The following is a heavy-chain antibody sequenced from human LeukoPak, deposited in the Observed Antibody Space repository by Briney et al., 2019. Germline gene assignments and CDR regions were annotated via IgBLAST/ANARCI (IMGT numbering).Heavy chain of an antibody. CDR1: GGTFRTFA. Sequence: GAPVKVSCKASGGTFRTFAISWVRQAPGQGLEWMGWISAYNGNTNYAQKLQGRVTMTTDTSTSTAYMELRSLRSDDTAVYYCARVHGSGSYKAPGGLYWGQGTLVTVSS. D-gene: IGHD3-10*01. J-gene: IGHJ4*02. CDR3: ARVHGSGSYKAPGGLY. CDR2: ISAYNGNT. V-gene: IGHV1-18*01.